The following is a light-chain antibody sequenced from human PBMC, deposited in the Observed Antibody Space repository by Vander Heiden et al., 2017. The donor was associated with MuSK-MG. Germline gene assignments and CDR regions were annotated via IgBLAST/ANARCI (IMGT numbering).Light chain of an antibody. Sequence: RATINCKSSQSVLYSSNNKNYLAWYQQKPGQPPKLLIYWASTRESGVPDRFSGSGSGTDFTLTISSLQAEDVAVYYCQQEDSTPFTFGQGTKMEIK. CDR2: WAS. CDR3: QQEDSTPFT. CDR1: QSVLYSSNNKNY. V-gene: IGKV4-1*01. J-gene: IGKJ2*01.